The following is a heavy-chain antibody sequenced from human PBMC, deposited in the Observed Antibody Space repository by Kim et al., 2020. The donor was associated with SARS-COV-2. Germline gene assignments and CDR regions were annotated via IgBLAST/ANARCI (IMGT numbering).Heavy chain of an antibody. V-gene: IGHV3-15*01. CDR2: TT. J-gene: IGHJ4*02. CDR3: TTWSPGEHAY. D-gene: IGHD3-10*01. Sequence: TTDSAAPVKGRFTISRDDSKHTLYLQMNSLKTEDTAVYYCTTWSPGEHAYWGQGTLVTVSS.